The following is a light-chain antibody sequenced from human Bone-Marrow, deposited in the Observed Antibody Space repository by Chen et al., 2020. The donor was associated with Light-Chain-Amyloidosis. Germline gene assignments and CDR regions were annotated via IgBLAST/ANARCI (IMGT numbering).Light chain of an antibody. CDR2: RDT. J-gene: IGLJ2*01. V-gene: IGLV3-25*03. CDR1: DLPRKY. CDR3: QSADSSGTYEVI. Sequence: SYELTQPPSVSVSPGQTARITCSGDDLPRKYAYWYQQKPGQAPVLVIHRDTERPSGISERFSGSSPGTTATLTISGVQAEDEADYHCQSADSSGTYEVIFGGGTKLTVL.